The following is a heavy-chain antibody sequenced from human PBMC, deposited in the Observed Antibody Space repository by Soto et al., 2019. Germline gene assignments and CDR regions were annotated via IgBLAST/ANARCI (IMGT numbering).Heavy chain of an antibody. CDR1: GFMFENYA. D-gene: IGHD3-3*01. J-gene: IGHJ5*02. V-gene: IGHV3-23*01. CDR3: AKGKSENGVDWLDP. Sequence: GALRGSAAASGFMFENYAMIWVRQAPGKGLEWVATVRGNSYGAYYADSVRGRFIISRDNSKNTMSLQLNSLRDDDTAIYYCAKGKSENGVDWLDPWGPGTLVTVSS. CDR2: VRGNSYGA.